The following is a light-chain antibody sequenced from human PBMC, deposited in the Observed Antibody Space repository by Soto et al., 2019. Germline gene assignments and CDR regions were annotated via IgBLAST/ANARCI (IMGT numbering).Light chain of an antibody. Sequence: QSVLTQPPSVSGAPGQRVTIACTWSSSNIGAGYDVPWYQQLPGTAPKLLIYGNSNRPSGVRDRFSGSKSGTSASLAITGLQAEDEADYYCQSYDSSLSGPVFGGGTKLTVL. V-gene: IGLV1-40*01. J-gene: IGLJ2*01. CDR2: GNS. CDR3: QSYDSSLSGPV. CDR1: SSNIGAGYD.